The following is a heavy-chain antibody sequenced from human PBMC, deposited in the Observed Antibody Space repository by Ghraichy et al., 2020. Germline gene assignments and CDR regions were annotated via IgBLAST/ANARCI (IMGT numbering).Heavy chain of an antibody. CDR3: AKGGVGVVVVAATPTYDYCYGMVV. CDR1: GFTFDDYA. CDR2: ISGNSGSI. Sequence: GGSLRLSCAASGFTFDDYAMHWVRQAPGKGLEWVSGISGNSGSIGYADSVKGRFTISRDNAKNSLYLQMNSLRAEDTALYYCAKGGVGVVVVAATPTYDYCYGMVVWGQGTTVTVSS. V-gene: IGHV3-9*01. D-gene: IGHD2-15*01. J-gene: IGHJ6*02.